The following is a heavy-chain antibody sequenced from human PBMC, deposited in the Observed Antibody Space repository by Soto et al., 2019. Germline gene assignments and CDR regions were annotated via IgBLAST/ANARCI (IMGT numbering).Heavy chain of an antibody. CDR2: INPDGSGE. CDR3: ARDHWFFDY. Sequence: GGSLRLSCAASGFSFEIYWMGWVRQAPGKGLEWVANINPDGSGEYYLDSVKGRFTISRDNAKNSVYLQMNSLVGDDTAVYYCARDHWFFDYLGQGTPVTGSS. J-gene: IGHJ4*02. CDR1: GFSFEIYW. D-gene: IGHD3-10*01. V-gene: IGHV3-7*01.